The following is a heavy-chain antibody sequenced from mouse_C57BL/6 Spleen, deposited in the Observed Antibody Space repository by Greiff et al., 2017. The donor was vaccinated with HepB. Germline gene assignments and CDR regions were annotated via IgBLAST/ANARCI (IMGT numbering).Heavy chain of an antibody. Sequence: EVQLQQSGAELVRPGASVKLSCTASGFNIKDYYMHWVKQRPEQGLEWIGRIDPEDGDTEYAPKFQGKATMTADTSSNTAYLQLSSLTSEDTAVYYCVYYDYDENAMDYWGQGTSVTVSS. J-gene: IGHJ4*01. D-gene: IGHD2-4*01. CDR3: VYYDYDENAMDY. V-gene: IGHV14-1*01. CDR1: GFNIKDYY. CDR2: IDPEDGDT.